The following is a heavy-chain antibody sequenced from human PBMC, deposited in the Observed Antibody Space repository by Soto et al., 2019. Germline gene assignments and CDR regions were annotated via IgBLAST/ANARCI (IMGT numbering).Heavy chain of an antibody. Sequence: ASVKVSCKASGYTFTGYYMHWVRQAPGQGLEWMGWINPNSGGTNYAQKFQGRVTMTRDTSSSTAYMELSRLRSDDTAVYYCARAFSIAVAGILNYWGQGTLVTVSS. CDR3: ARAFSIAVAGILNY. CDR2: INPNSGGT. D-gene: IGHD6-19*01. CDR1: GYTFTGYY. V-gene: IGHV1-2*02. J-gene: IGHJ4*02.